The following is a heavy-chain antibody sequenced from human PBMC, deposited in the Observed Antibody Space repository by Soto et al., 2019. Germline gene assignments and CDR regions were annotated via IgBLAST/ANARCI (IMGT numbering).Heavy chain of an antibody. V-gene: IGHV4-30-4*01. CDR3: ARDLSDYNGMDV. D-gene: IGHD3-16*02. J-gene: IGHJ6*02. CDR1: GGSISSGNYY. Sequence: QVQLQESGPGLVKPSQTLSLTCIVSGGSISSGNYYWCWIRQPPGKGLEWIGYISHSGTAYSNPSLKSRITISVDTSKNQFSLKLSSVTAADPAVYYCARDLSDYNGMDVWGQGTTVTVSS. CDR2: ISHSGTA.